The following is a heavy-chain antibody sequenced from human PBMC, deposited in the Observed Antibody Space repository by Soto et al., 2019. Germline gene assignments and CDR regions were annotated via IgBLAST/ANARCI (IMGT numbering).Heavy chain of an antibody. Sequence: PSETLSLTCAVSGGSISSSNWWSWVRQPPGKGLEWIGEIYHSGSTNYNPSLKSRVTISVDKSKNQFSLKLSSVTAADTAVYYCATGFWRGGSCPRGSLAFDIWGKGKMVTVSS. CDR1: GGSISSSNW. CDR2: IYHSGST. D-gene: IGHD2-15*01. J-gene: IGHJ3*02. V-gene: IGHV4-4*02. CDR3: ATGFWRGGSCPRGSLAFDI.